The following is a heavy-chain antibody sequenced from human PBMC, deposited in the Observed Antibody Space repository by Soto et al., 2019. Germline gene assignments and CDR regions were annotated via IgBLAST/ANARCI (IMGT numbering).Heavy chain of an antibody. CDR1: GYTFTGYY. D-gene: IGHD4-4*01. CDR2: INPNSGGT. J-gene: IGHJ6*02. CDR3: ARDHSGYSNPWHYYGMDV. V-gene: IGHV1-2*04. Sequence: ASVKVSGKASGYTFTGYYMHWVRQAPGQGLGWMGWINPNSGGTNYAQKFQGWVTMTRDTSISTAYMELSRLRSDDTAVYYCARDHSGYSNPWHYYGMDVWGQGTTVTVSS.